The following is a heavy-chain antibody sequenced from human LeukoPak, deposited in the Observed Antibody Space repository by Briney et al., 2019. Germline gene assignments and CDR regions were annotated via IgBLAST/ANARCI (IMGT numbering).Heavy chain of an antibody. D-gene: IGHD1-26*01. J-gene: IGHJ5*02. CDR3: TRQWELNWFDP. CDR2: IRSKAYGGTT. V-gene: IGHV3-49*03. Sequence: GGSLRLPCTDSGITFGDYAMSWFRQAPGKGLEWVGFIRSKAYGGTTEYAASVKGRFIISRDDSKSIAYLQMNSLKTEDTAVYYCTRQWELNWFDPWGQGTLVTVSS. CDR1: GITFGDYA.